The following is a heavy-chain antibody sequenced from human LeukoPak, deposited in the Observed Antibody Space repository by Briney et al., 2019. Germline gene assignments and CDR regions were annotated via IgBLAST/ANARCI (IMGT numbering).Heavy chain of an antibody. Sequence: GGSLRLSCAASGFTFSDYYMSWIRHAPGKGLEWVSYISSSGSTIYYADSVKGRFTISRDNAKNSLYLQMNSLRAEETAVYYCAELGITMIAGVWGKGTTVTISS. D-gene: IGHD3-22*01. CDR1: GFTFSDYY. J-gene: IGHJ6*04. V-gene: IGHV3-11*04. CDR2: ISSSGSTI. CDR3: AELGITMIAGV.